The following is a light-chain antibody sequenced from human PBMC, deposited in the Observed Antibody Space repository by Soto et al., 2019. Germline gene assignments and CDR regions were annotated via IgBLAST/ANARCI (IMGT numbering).Light chain of an antibody. V-gene: IGKV3-20*01. CDR2: GAS. CDR3: QQYGSSSWT. Sequence: EIVLTQSPGTLSLSPGERATLSCRASQSVSSYLAWYQQKPGQAPRLLIFGASNRASGIPARFSGSGSGTDFTLTISRLEPEDFAVYYCQQYGSSSWTFGQGTKVDIK. CDR1: QSVSSY. J-gene: IGKJ1*01.